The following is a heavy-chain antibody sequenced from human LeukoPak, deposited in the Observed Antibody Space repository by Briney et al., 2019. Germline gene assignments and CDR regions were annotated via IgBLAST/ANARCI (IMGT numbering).Heavy chain of an antibody. CDR1: GFTFSSYE. D-gene: IGHD3-10*01. V-gene: IGHV3-48*03. J-gene: IGHJ6*04. Sequence: TGGSLRLFCAASGFTFSSYEMNWVRQAPGKGLEWVSYISSSGSTIYYADSVKGRFTISRDNAKNSLYLQMNSLRAEDTAVYYCARGELWFGERRYYYYYGMDVWGKGTTVTVSS. CDR2: ISSSGSTI. CDR3: ARGELWFGERRYYYYYGMDV.